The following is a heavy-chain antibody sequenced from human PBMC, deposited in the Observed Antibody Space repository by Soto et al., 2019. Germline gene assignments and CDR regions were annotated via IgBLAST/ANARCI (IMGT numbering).Heavy chain of an antibody. CDR2: ISAYNGNT. Sequence: ASVKVSCKASGGTFSSDSFSWVRQAPGQGLEWMGWISAYNGNTNYAQKLQGRVTMTTDTSTSTAYMELRSLRSDDTAVYYCARDRLPAVAAGYYYYGMDVWG. D-gene: IGHD6-19*01. V-gene: IGHV1-18*01. CDR3: ARDRLPAVAAGYYYYGMDV. CDR1: GGTFSSDS. J-gene: IGHJ6*02.